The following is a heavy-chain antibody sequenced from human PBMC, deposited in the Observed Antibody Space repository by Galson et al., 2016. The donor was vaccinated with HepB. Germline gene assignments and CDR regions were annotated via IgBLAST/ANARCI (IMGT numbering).Heavy chain of an antibody. CDR3: AKNPKFGDYAYSDY. Sequence: SLRLSCAASGFTFNNYAMTWVRQAPGKGLEWVSTISGNGVATYYADSLKGRFTISRDDSRSTLYLHLNSLRAEDTAVYYCAKNPKFGDYAYSDYWGQGTLVTVSS. CDR1: GFTFNNYA. CDR2: ISGNGVAT. D-gene: IGHD4-17*01. V-gene: IGHV3-23*01. J-gene: IGHJ4*02.